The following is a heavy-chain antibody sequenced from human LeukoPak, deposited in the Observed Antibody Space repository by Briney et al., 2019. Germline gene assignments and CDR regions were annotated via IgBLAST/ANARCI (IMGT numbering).Heavy chain of an antibody. Sequence: GGSLRLSCAASGFTFSSYAMNWVRQAPGKGLEWVSVISGGGGSTYYADSVKGRFTISRDNSKNTLYLQMDSLRAEDTALYYCAKGSGINHYHWIDPWGQGTLVTVSS. CDR2: ISGGGGST. V-gene: IGHV3-23*01. CDR1: GFTFSSYA. CDR3: AKGSGINHYHWIDP. D-gene: IGHD1-14*01. J-gene: IGHJ5*02.